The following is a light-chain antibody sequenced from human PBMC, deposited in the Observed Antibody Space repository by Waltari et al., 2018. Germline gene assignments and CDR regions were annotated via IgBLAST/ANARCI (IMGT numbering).Light chain of an antibody. Sequence: ASRSIGVVVAWSEWKLGRAPRLLFIQATSWATGIPERFSGSGSVTDFSLTISRLEPGDFAVNYCQNYERLPAMFGQGTRVDIK. V-gene: IGKV3D-20*01. CDR1: RSIGVV. CDR2: QAT. CDR3: QNYERLPAM. J-gene: IGKJ1*01.